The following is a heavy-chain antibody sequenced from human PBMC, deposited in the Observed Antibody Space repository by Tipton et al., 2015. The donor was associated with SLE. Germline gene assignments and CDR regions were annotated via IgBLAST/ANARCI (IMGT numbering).Heavy chain of an antibody. CDR3: ARGYCSGDVCFGRGYFDY. Sequence: TLSLTCAIYGGSFNGYYWSWIRQPPGKGLEWIGAINHSGNIDYNPSLKSRVTISVDTSKNQFSLKLSSVTAADTAVYYCARGYCSGDVCFGRGYFDYWGQGTQVTVSS. CDR2: INHSGNI. V-gene: IGHV4-34*01. CDR1: GGSFNGYY. J-gene: IGHJ4*02. D-gene: IGHD2-8*02.